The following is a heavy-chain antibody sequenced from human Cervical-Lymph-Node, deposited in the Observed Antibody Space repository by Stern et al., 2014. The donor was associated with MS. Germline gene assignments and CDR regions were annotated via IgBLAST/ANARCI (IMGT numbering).Heavy chain of an antibody. D-gene: IGHD3-22*01. Sequence: QVQLVQSGGGVVQPGTSLRLSCAASGFTFSSYGLHWVRQAPGKGLEWVALIWSDGNDEHYADSVKGRFIISRDNSKSTLYLQMNSLRAEDTAVYYCAKNYYDRREAGGFDYWGQGTLVTVSS. V-gene: IGHV3-33*06. J-gene: IGHJ4*02. CDR1: GFTFSSYG. CDR2: IWSDGNDE. CDR3: AKNYYDRREAGGFDY.